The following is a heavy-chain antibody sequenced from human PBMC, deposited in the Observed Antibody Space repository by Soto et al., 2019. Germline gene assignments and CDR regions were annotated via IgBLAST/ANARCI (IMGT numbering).Heavy chain of an antibody. J-gene: IGHJ4*02. CDR3: ARMATIAAACPLGY. CDR2: MNPNSGNT. Sequence: QVQLVQSGAEVKKPGASVKVSCKASGYTFTSYDINWVRQATGQGLEWMGWMNPNSGNTGYAQKFQGRVTMTRNTSISTAYMELSSLRSEDTAVYYCARMATIAAACPLGYWGQGTLVTVSS. CDR1: GYTFTSYD. V-gene: IGHV1-8*01. D-gene: IGHD6-13*01.